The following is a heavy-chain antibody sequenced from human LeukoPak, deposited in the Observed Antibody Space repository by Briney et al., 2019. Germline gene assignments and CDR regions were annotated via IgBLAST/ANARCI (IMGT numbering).Heavy chain of an antibody. CDR1: GYTFTSYY. D-gene: IGHD6-13*01. CDR2: ISPSGGST. J-gene: IGHJ4*02. V-gene: IGHV1-46*01. Sequence: ASVKVSCKASGYTFTSYYMHWVRQALGQGLEWMGIISPSGGSTSYAQKFQGRVTMTRDTSTSTVYMELSSLRSEDTAVYYCARDASAAAAATNPVYWGQGTLVTVSS. CDR3: ARDASAAAAATNPVY.